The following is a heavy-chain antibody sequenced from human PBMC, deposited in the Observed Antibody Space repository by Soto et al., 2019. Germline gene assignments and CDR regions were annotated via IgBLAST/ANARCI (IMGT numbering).Heavy chain of an antibody. D-gene: IGHD6-13*01. Sequence: EVQLLESGGGLVQTGGSLRLSCAASGYTFSTYAMSWVRQAPGKGLEWVSVIYSGGSTYYADSVKGRFTISRDNSKNTLYLQMNSLRAEDTAVYYCARSSSSWYYYYYGMDVWGQGTTVTVSS. CDR1: GYTFSTYA. V-gene: IGHV3-23*03. CDR3: ARSSSSWYYYYYGMDV. J-gene: IGHJ6*02. CDR2: IYSGGST.